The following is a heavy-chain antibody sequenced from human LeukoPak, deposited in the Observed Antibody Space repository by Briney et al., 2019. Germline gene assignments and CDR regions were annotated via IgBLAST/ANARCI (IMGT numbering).Heavy chain of an antibody. Sequence: GESLKISCKGSGYSFINYWIGWVRQMPGKGLEWMGIMHPGDFGTRYSPSFEGQVTFSADKSITTAYLQWSSLKASDTAMYYCVRVDCSGGRCYGVDPWGQGTLVTVSS. J-gene: IGHJ5*02. D-gene: IGHD2-15*01. CDR3: VRVDCSGGRCYGVDP. CDR2: MHPGDFGT. V-gene: IGHV5-51*01. CDR1: GYSFINYW.